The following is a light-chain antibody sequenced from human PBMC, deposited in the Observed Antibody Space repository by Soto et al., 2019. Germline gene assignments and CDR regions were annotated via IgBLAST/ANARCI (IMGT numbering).Light chain of an antibody. CDR2: ATS. Sequence: DIQLTQSPSFLSASIGDRVTIICRASQDISTYLAWYQQKPGKAPKLLIYATSTLQSGVPSRFSGSGSGTEFTLTISSLQPEDFATYYCQQYDSSPPTFGQGTKVEIK. V-gene: IGKV1-9*01. J-gene: IGKJ1*01. CDR3: QQYDSSPPT. CDR1: QDISTY.